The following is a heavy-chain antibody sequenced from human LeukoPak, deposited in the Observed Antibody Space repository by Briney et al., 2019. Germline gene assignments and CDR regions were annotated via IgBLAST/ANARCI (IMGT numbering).Heavy chain of an antibody. V-gene: IGHV3-48*01. CDR1: GFTFSSYS. Sequence: GGSLRLSCAASGFTFSSYSMNWVRQAPGKGLEWVSYISSRSSTIYYADSVKGRFTISRDNATNSLYLQMSSLRADDRAIYYCERDQRKIVVVPTEFDYWGQGTLVTVSS. CDR2: ISSRSSTI. D-gene: IGHD2-2*01. CDR3: ERDQRKIVVVPTEFDY. J-gene: IGHJ4*02.